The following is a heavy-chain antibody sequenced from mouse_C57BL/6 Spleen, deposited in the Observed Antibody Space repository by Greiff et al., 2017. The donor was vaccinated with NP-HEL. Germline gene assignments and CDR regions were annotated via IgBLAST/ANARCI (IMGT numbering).Heavy chain of an antibody. D-gene: IGHD2-5*01. Sequence: VQLQESGAELVRPGASVKLSCTASGFNIKDDYMHWVKQRPEQGLEWIGWIDPENGDTEYASKFQGKATIKADTSSNPAYLQLSSLTSEDTAVYYCTGYSNFYYYAMDYWGQGTSVTVSS. V-gene: IGHV14-4*01. CDR1: GFNIKDDY. CDR2: IDPENGDT. CDR3: TGYSNFYYYAMDY. J-gene: IGHJ4*01.